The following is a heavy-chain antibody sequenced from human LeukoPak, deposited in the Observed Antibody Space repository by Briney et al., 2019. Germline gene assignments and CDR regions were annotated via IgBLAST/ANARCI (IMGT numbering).Heavy chain of an antibody. D-gene: IGHD1-1*01. Sequence: LTGGSLRLSCAASGFIFSDHYMDWVRQAPGKGLEWVGRTRNKANGYTTEYAASVKGRFTISRDDSKNSLYLQMNSLRTEDTAVYYCTRRNWNSHDYWGQGTLVTISS. J-gene: IGHJ4*02. V-gene: IGHV3-72*01. CDR3: TRRNWNSHDY. CDR1: GFIFSDHY. CDR2: TRNKANGYTT.